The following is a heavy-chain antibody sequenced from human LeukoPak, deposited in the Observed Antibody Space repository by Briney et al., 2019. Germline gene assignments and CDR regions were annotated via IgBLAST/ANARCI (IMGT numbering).Heavy chain of an antibody. V-gene: IGHV3-23*01. J-gene: IGHJ4*02. CDR3: AKPEWPNTAINYYFDL. Sequence: GGSLRLSCAASGFNFRTYALSWVRQAPGKGLEWVSAHSGSGASTYYADSVKGRFTISRDNSKNTLHLQMNSLRAEDTAIYYCAKPEWPNTAINYYFDLWGQGTLVTVSS. D-gene: IGHD2-21*02. CDR2: HSGSGAST. CDR1: GFNFRTYA.